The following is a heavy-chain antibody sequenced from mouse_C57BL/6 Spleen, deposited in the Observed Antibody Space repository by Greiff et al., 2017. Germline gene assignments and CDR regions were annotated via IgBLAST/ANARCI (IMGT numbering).Heavy chain of an antibody. D-gene: IGHD1-1*01. CDR3: ARKTTVVGGAMDC. J-gene: IGHJ4*01. V-gene: IGHV5-17*01. CDR1: GFTFSDYG. CDR2: ISSGSSTI. Sequence: EVQLVESGGGLVKPGGSLKLSCAASGFTFSDYGMHWVRQAPEKGLEWVAYISSGSSTIYYADTVKGRFTISRDNAKNTLFLQMTSLRSEDTAMYYCARKTTVVGGAMDCWGKGTSVTVSS.